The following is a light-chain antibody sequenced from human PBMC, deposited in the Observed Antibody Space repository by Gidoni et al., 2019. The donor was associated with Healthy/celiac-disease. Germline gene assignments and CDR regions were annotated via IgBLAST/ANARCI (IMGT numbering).Light chain of an antibody. CDR1: QSVSSN. V-gene: IGKV3-15*01. CDR3: QQYKNWTQPWT. Sequence: EIVMPQSPATLPVSPGERATLSCRASQSVSSNLAWYQQKPGQAPRLLIYGASTRATGIPARFSGSGSGTEFTLTISSLQSEDFEVYYCQQYKNWTQPWTFGQGTKVEIK. J-gene: IGKJ1*01. CDR2: GAS.